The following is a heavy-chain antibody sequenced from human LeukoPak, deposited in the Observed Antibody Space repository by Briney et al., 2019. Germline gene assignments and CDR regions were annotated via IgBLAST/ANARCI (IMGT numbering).Heavy chain of an antibody. CDR2: IYYSGST. V-gene: IGHV4-59*12. CDR1: GGSISSYY. Sequence: PSETLSLTCTVSGGSISSYYWSWIRQPPGKGLEWIGYIYYSGSTNYNPSLKSRVTISVDTSKNQFSLKLSSVTAADTAVYYCARGNSNFPANWFDPWGQGTLVTVSS. D-gene: IGHD4-11*01. J-gene: IGHJ5*02. CDR3: ARGNSNFPANWFDP.